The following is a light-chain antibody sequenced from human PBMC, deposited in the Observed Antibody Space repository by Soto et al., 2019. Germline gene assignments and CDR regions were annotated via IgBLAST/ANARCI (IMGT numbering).Light chain of an antibody. CDR1: QGIRND. J-gene: IGKJ1*01. CDR3: LQLYNFYLT. CDR2: AAY. Sequence: AIQMTQSPSSLSASVGDRVTSSCRASQGIRNDLAWYQQKPGRAPKLLIFAAYNLQSGVPSRFSGSGSGTDFTLTISRLQPEDFATYYCLQLYNFYLTVGQGTKVEIK. V-gene: IGKV1-6*01.